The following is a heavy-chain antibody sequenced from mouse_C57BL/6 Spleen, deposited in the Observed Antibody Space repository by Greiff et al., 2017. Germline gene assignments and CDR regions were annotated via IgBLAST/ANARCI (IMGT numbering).Heavy chain of an antibody. CDR3: AKGGGYYGSSPYAMDY. J-gene: IGHJ4*01. CDR2: IDPANGNT. D-gene: IGHD1-1*01. CDR1: GFNITNTY. Sequence: EVQLQESVAELVRPGASVKLSCTASGFNITNTYMHWVKQRPEQGLEWIGRIDPANGNTKYAPKFQGKATITADTSSNTAYLPLSSLTSEDTAIYYCAKGGGYYGSSPYAMDYWGQGTSVTVSS. V-gene: IGHV14-3*01.